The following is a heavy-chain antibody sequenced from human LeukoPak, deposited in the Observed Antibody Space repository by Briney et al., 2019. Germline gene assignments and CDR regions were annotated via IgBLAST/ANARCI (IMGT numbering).Heavy chain of an antibody. J-gene: IGHJ4*02. CDR2: MNPNSGNT. Sequence: GASVKVSCKASGYTFTSYDINWVRQATGQGREWMGWMNPNSGNTGYAQKFQGRVTMTRNTSISTAYMELSSLRSEDTAVYYCARVEGYYYDSSGYYPYWGQGTLVTVSS. CDR3: ARVEGYYYDSSGYYPY. D-gene: IGHD3-22*01. CDR1: GYTFTSYD. V-gene: IGHV1-8*01.